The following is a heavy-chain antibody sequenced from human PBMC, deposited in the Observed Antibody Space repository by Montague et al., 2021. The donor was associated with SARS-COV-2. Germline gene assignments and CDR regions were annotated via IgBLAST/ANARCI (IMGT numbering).Heavy chain of an antibody. CDR3: ARLKRYFDSSGSPSAFDS. D-gene: IGHD3-22*01. CDR2: IYYTGNT. Sequence: SETLSLTCTVSGGSITTNIDYWAWIRQPPGKGPEWIGSIYYTGNTYYNPSLKSPVTISVVTSKNHFTLKLSSVTAAETAVYYCARLKRYFDSSGSPSAFDSWGQGTKVTVSS. CDR1: GGSITTNIDY. V-gene: IGHV4-39*02. J-gene: IGHJ3*01.